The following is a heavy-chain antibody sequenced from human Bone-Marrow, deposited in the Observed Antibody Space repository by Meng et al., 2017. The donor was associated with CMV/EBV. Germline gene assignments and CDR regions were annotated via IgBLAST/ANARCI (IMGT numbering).Heavy chain of an antibody. D-gene: IGHD3-22*01. J-gene: IGHJ3*01. Sequence: GESLKISCVASGFTFTTYSMNWVCQVPGRGLEWVSSISGSSTYIYYVDSLKGRITISRDNAKNSLYLQMNSLRAEDTAVYYCARMGMYKYEGSGYPGAFDVWGQGTVVTVSS. V-gene: IGHV3-21*06. CDR1: GFTFTTYS. CDR3: ARMGMYKYEGSGYPGAFDV. CDR2: ISGSSTYI.